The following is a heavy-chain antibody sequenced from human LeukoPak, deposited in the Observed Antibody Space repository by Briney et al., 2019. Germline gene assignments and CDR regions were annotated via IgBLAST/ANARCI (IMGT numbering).Heavy chain of an antibody. CDR1: GFTFSSYE. J-gene: IGHJ4*02. CDR3: ARESGLTMVRGTFDY. CDR2: ISSSGRTM. Sequence: PGGSLRLSCAASGFTFSSYEMNWVRQAPGKGLEWVSYISSSGRTMYYADSVKGRFTFSRDNAKNSLHLQMNSLRAEDTAVYYCARESGLTMVRGTFDYWGQGTLVTVSS. D-gene: IGHD3-10*01. V-gene: IGHV3-48*03.